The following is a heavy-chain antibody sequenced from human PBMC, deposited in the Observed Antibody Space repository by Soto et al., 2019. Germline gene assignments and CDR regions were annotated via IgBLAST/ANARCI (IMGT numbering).Heavy chain of an antibody. J-gene: IGHJ5*02. V-gene: IGHV1-3*05. Sequence: QVQLVQSGAEEKKPGASVKVSCKASGYTFTSYAMHWVRQAPGQRLEWMGWINAGNGNTKYSQKFQGRVTITRDTSASTAYMEMSSLRSEDTAVYYCAISLYEILTGSVYNWFDPWGQGTLVTVSS. CDR3: AISLYEILTGSVYNWFDP. CDR2: INAGNGNT. CDR1: GYTFTSYA. D-gene: IGHD3-9*01.